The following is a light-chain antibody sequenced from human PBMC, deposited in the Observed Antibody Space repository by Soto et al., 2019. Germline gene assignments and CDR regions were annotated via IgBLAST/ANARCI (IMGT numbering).Light chain of an antibody. CDR3: QQYGSSHT. J-gene: IGKJ5*01. Sequence: EFVLTQSPGTLSLSPGERATLSCRASQTVRNNYLAWYQQKPGQAPRLLIYGESSRAIGIPDRFSGSVSGSDFILTINRLEPEDFAVYYCQQYGSSHTFGQGTRLEIK. CDR1: QTVRNNY. CDR2: GES. V-gene: IGKV3-20*01.